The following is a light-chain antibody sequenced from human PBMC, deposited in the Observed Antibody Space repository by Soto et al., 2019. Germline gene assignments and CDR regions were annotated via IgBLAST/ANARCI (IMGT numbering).Light chain of an antibody. CDR1: QSISNY. V-gene: IGKV1-39*01. Sequence: DMEMTQSPSSLSASVGDRVTITCRASQSISNYLNWYQHKPGKVPKLLIYAASSLQSGVPTRFSGSRSATDFTLTINSLQPEDFATYYCQQSYGTPLTFGGGTKIEIK. CDR2: AAS. CDR3: QQSYGTPLT. J-gene: IGKJ4*01.